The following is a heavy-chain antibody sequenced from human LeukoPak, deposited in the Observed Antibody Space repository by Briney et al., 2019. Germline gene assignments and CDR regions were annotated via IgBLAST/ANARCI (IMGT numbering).Heavy chain of an antibody. J-gene: IGHJ4*02. CDR1: GGSFSGYY. D-gene: IGHD6-19*01. CDR3: ASCPSGWSTLFDY. CDR2: INHSGST. Sequence: PSETLSLTCAVYGGSFSGYYWGCIRQPPGKGLEWIGEINHSGSTNYNPSLKSRVTISVDTSKNQFSLKLSSVTAADTAVYYCASCPSGWSTLFDYWGQGTLVTVSS. V-gene: IGHV4-34*01.